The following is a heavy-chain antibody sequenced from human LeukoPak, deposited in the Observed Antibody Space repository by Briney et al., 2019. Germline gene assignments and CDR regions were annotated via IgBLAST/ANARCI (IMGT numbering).Heavy chain of an antibody. D-gene: IGHD3-10*01. V-gene: IGHV1-69*06. CDR3: ARATLWFGEHHNWFDP. J-gene: IGHJ5*02. Sequence: GASVKVSCKASGYTFTGYYMHWVRQAPGQGLEWMGGIIPIFGTANYAQKFQGRVTITADKSTSTAYMELSSLRSEDTAVYYCARATLWFGEHHNWFDPWGQGTLVTVSS. CDR2: IIPIFGTA. CDR1: GYTFTGYY.